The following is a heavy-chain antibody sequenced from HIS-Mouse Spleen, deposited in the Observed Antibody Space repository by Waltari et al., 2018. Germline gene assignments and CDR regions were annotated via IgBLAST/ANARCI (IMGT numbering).Heavy chain of an antibody. V-gene: IGHV4-39*01. J-gene: IGHJ4*02. D-gene: IGHD6-19*01. CDR2: IYYSGST. CDR3: ARRRGWFDY. CDR1: GCSLSSSSYY. Sequence: QLQLQESGPGLVKPSETLSLTCTVSGCSLSSSSYYWGWIRQPPGKGLEWIGSIYYSGSTYYNPSLKSRVTISVDTSKNQFSLKLSSVTAADTAVYYCARRRGWFDYWGQGTLVTVSS.